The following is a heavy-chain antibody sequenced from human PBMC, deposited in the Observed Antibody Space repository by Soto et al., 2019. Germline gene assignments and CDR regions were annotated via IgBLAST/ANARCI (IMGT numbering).Heavy chain of an antibody. CDR2: ISGYTGNT. V-gene: IGHV1-18*01. CDR1: GYTFTSYG. CDR3: AKGTGTTSEASLFDY. Sequence: QVQLVQSGSEVKRPGASVKVSCKASGYTFTSYGINWVRQAPGKGLEWMGWISGYTGNTNYAPKLQGRVTMTTDKSTSTAYMELRGLISDDTAMYYGAKGTGTTSEASLFDYWGEGTLVTVSS. J-gene: IGHJ4*02. D-gene: IGHD1-1*01.